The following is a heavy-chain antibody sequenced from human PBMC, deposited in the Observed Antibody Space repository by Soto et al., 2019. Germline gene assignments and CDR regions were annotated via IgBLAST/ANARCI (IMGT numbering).Heavy chain of an antibody. CDR1: GFSLSTSGVG. Sequence: QITLKESGPTLVKPTQTLTLTCTFSGFSLSTSGVGVGWIRQPPGKALEWLALIYWDDDKRYSPSLKSRLTITKDASKNQVVLTMTNMDPVDTATYYCAHNTVTTYYYGMDVWGQGTTVTVSS. CDR2: IYWDDDK. J-gene: IGHJ6*02. CDR3: AHNTVTTYYYGMDV. V-gene: IGHV2-5*02. D-gene: IGHD4-4*01.